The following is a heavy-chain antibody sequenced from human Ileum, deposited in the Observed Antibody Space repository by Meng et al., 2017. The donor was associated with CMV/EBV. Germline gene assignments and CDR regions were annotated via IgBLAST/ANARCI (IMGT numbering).Heavy chain of an antibody. V-gene: IGHV4-4*02. CDR3: ARDPYSGTYGDY. Sequence: RSTKWWSWVRQPTGKGLEWIGETHQSAGTNYNPSLKSRVTISIDRSRNQFSLKLTSVTAADTAIYYCARDPYSGTYGDYWGQGTLVTVSS. CDR1: RSTKW. D-gene: IGHD1-26*01. J-gene: IGHJ4*02. CDR2: THQSAGT.